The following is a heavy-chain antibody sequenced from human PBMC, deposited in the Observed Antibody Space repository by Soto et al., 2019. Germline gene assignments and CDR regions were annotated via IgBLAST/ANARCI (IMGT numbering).Heavy chain of an antibody. CDR1: GGSFSGYY. Sequence: SETLSLTCAVYGGSFSGYYWSWIRQPPGKGLKWIGEINHSGSTNYNPSLKSRVTISVDTSKNQFSLKLSSVTAADTAVYYCARESPPRIAARLGPKKQKSQRFDYWGQGTLVTVSS. J-gene: IGHJ4*02. CDR2: INHSGST. CDR3: ARESPPRIAARLGPKKQKSQRFDY. D-gene: IGHD6-6*01. V-gene: IGHV4-34*01.